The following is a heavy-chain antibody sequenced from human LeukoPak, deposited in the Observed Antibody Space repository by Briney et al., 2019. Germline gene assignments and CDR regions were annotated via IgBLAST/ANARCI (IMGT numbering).Heavy chain of an antibody. D-gene: IGHD4-23*01. Sequence: KPSETLSLTCTVSGGSISSYYWSWIRQPPGKGLGWIGYIYHSGSTYYNPSLKSRVTISVDRSKNQFSLKLSSVTAADTAVYYCARADYGGNSAAFYYYYYMDVWGKGTTVTVSS. CDR1: GGSISSYY. CDR3: ARADYGGNSAAFYYYYYMDV. CDR2: IYHSGST. V-gene: IGHV4-59*12. J-gene: IGHJ6*03.